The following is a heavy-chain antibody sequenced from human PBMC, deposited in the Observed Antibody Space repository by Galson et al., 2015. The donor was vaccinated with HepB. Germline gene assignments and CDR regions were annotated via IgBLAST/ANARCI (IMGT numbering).Heavy chain of an antibody. CDR2: IYLSGST. J-gene: IGHJ6*03. CDR1: GFTFSSYA. V-gene: IGHV4-4*07. CDR3: ARVEAAADSDYYYYYMDV. D-gene: IGHD6-13*01. Sequence: LRLSCAASGFTFSSYAMSWVRQAPGKGLEWIGRIYLSGSTYYNPSLESRVTMSVDTSKNQFSLKLNSVTAADTAVYYCARVEAAADSDYYYYYMDVWGKGTTVTVSS.